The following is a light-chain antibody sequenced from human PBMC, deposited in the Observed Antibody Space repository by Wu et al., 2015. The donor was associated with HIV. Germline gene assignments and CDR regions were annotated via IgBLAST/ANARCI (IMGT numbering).Light chain of an antibody. Sequence: EIVLTQSPVTLSLSPGERATLSCRASQSVNSHLAWYQHKPGQAPRLLIYGASSRATGIPDRFSGSGSGTDFTLVISRLEPEDFAVYFCQQYGTSPSTFGGGTKVEIK. CDR3: QQYGTSPST. J-gene: IGKJ4*02. CDR2: GAS. V-gene: IGKV3-20*01. CDR1: QSVNSH.